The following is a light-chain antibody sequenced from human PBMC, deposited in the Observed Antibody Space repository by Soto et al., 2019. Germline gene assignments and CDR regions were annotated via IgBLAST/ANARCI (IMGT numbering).Light chain of an antibody. J-gene: IGKJ4*01. Sequence: DIEMTQSPAVLSASIGDRVTITCRASQGIAPYLAWFQQKPGKVPKLLIYATSTLQSGVPSRFSGSGSGTDFTLTINSLQPEDVGTYYCQKYNSAPLTFGGGTKVDIK. CDR2: ATS. CDR1: QGIAPY. V-gene: IGKV1-27*01. CDR3: QKYNSAPLT.